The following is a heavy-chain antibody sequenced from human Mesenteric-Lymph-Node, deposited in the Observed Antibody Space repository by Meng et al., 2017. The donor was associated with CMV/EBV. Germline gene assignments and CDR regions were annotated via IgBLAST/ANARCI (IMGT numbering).Heavy chain of an antibody. CDR1: GGSFSGSY. CDR3: ARLGATKGRLNALDI. V-gene: IGHV4-34*01. CDR2: INDIGST. Sequence: SQTRSLTCAVYGGSFSGSYCSWIRQPPGKGLEWIGEINDIGSTNYNPSLKSRATISVDTSKNQFSLRLSSVTAADTAVYYCARLGATKGRLNALDIWGQGTMVTVSS. D-gene: IGHD1-26*01. J-gene: IGHJ3*02.